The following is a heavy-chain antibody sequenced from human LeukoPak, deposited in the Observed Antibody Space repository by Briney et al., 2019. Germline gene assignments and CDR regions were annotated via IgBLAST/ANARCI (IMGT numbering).Heavy chain of an antibody. CDR1: GGSISSGGYY. CDR2: IYYSGST. V-gene: IGHV4-31*03. D-gene: IGHD3-9*01. J-gene: IGHJ5*02. CDR3: ARDSNNYDNLTGYYNRWFDP. Sequence: SETLSLTCTVSGGSISSGGYYWSWIRQHSGKGLEWIGYIYYSGSTYYNPSLKSRVTISVDTSKNQFSLKLSSVTAADTAVYYCARDSNNYDNLTGYYNRWFDPWGQGTLVTVSS.